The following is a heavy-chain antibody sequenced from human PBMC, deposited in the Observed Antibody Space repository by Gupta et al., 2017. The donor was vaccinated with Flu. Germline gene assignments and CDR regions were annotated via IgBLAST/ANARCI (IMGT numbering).Heavy chain of an antibody. V-gene: IGHV3-11*05. CDR1: GFNFRNYY. CDR2: ISSSTTFT. CDR3: ARDLRPYSIGWWRRDPDSSYYYYGVDV. D-gene: IGHD6-19*01. J-gene: IGHJ6*02. Sequence: QVQLVASGGGLVEPGGSLRPSCAASGFNFRNYYMSWLRQAPGKGLEWVAYISSSTTFTKYADSVWGRFTISRDNAKNSLYLQMSTLRAGDTAVYYCARDLRPYSIGWWRRDPDSSYYYYGVDVWGQGTTVTVSS.